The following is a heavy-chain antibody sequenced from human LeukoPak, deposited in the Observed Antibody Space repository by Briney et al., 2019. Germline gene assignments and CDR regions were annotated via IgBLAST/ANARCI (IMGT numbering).Heavy chain of an antibody. CDR2: SDGRGGNT. D-gene: IGHD3-10*01. CDR3: TKWSGFGSS. CDR1: GFNVSIYG. V-gene: IGHV3-23*01. Sequence: GGTLRLSCEASGFNVSIYGVTWVRQVPGTGLQWVSGSDGRGGNTYYADSVKGRFTISSDNSKNTMYLQMTILAVEDTGIYYCTKWSGFGSSWGQGTLVTVSS. J-gene: IGHJ4*02.